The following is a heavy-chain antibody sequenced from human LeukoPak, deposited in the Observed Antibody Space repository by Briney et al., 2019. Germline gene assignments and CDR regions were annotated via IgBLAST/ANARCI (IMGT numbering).Heavy chain of an antibody. J-gene: IGHJ4*02. CDR3: AREVGDITMVRGVHPEYYFDY. D-gene: IGHD3-10*01. CDR1: GFTFSSYA. CDR2: ISYDGSNK. V-gene: IGHV3-30-3*01. Sequence: PGGSLRLSCAASGFTFSSYAMHWVRQAPGKGLEWVAVISYDGSNKYYADSVKGRFTISRDNSKNTLYLQMNSLRAEDTAVYYCAREVGDITMVRGVHPEYYFDYWGQGTLVTVSS.